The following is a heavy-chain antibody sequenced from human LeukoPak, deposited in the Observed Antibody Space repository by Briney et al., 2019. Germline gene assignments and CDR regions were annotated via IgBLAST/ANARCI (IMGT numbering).Heavy chain of an antibody. CDR3: ARNIVGPRQVDY. Sequence: SETLSLTCTVSGGSISSYYWSWIRQPPGKGLEWIGYIYHSGTTNYNPSIKSRVTISVDTSKSQFSLKLSSVTAADTAIYYCARNIVGPRQVDYWGQGTLVTVSS. CDR1: GGSISSYY. D-gene: IGHD1-26*01. V-gene: IGHV4-59*01. CDR2: IYHSGTT. J-gene: IGHJ4*02.